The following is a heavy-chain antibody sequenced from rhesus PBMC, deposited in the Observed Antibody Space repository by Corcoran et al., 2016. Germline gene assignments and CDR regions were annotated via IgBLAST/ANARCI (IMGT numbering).Heavy chain of an antibody. D-gene: IGHD3-9*01. V-gene: IGHV4S7*01. CDR2: IYSSSGNT. CDR3: ARVTGWKYFDY. Sequence: QVQLQESGPGLLKPSEPLSLPCAVSGGSLSGGYGWAWIGRPQGKGLEWIGRIYSSSGNTYYNPSLKSRANISTDTSKNQFSLKLSSVTAADTAVYYCARVTGWKYFDYWGQGVLVTVSS. CDR1: GGSLSGGYG. J-gene: IGHJ4*01.